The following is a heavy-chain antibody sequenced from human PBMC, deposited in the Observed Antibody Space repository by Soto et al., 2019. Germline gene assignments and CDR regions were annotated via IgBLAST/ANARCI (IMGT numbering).Heavy chain of an antibody. D-gene: IGHD3-10*01. CDR2: INWNSDTI. CDR1: GFRFDDYA. Sequence: EVQLVESGGGSVQPGGSLRLSCVASGFRFDDYAMHWVRQRPGKGLEWVSGINWNSDTIGYDDSVKGRFIVSRDNAEGSLLLQMSSLRAEDTVIYFCAMSNSNDLYYHFESWGQGTPVTVSS. CDR3: AMSNSNDLYYHFES. V-gene: IGHV3-9*01. J-gene: IGHJ4*02.